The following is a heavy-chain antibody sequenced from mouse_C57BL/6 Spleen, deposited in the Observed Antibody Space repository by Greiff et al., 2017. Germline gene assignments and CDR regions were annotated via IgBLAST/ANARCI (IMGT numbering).Heavy chain of an antibody. Sequence: EVKLMESGPGLVKPSQSLSLTCSVSGYSITSGYYWNWLRQFPGNKLEWMGYISYDGSNNYNPSLKNRISITRDTSKNQCFLKLNAVTTEDTATYYCARDLHYYGSSLWFAYWGQGTLVTVSA. CDR1: GYSITSGYY. D-gene: IGHD1-1*01. V-gene: IGHV3-6*01. CDR2: ISYDGSN. CDR3: ARDLHYYGSSLWFAY. J-gene: IGHJ3*01.